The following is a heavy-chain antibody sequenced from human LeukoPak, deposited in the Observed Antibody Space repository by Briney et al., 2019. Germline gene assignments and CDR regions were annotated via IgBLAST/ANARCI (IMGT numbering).Heavy chain of an antibody. D-gene: IGHD5-12*01. CDR3: AKDGYSGYDVFDY. CDR2: ISDDGGNT. CDR1: GFTFSSYA. J-gene: IGHJ4*02. V-gene: IGHV3-30-3*01. Sequence: GRSLRLSCAASGFTFSSYAVHWVRQAPGKGLERVAVISDDGGNTYYAGSVKGRFTISRDNSKNTLYLQMNSLRAEDTAVYYCAKDGYSGYDVFDYWGQGTLVTVSS.